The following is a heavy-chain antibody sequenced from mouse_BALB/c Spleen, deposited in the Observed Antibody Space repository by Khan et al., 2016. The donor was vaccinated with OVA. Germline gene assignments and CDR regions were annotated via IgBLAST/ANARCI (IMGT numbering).Heavy chain of an antibody. CDR3: AKDPPYYAMDY. V-gene: IGHV2-6-5*01. CDR1: GFSLTDYA. CDR2: IWGGGSK. Sequence: QVQLKESGPGLVAPSQSLSITCTVSGFSLTDYAVSWIRQPPGKGLEWLGVIWGGGSKYYNSALKSSLSISKDNSKSQVFLKMNSLQTDDTAMYYCAKDPPYYAMDYWGQGTSVTVSS. J-gene: IGHJ4*01.